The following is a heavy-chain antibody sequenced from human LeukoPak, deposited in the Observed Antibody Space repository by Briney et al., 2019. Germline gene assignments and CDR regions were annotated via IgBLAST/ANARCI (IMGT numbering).Heavy chain of an antibody. CDR1: GGSVSSHRYY. CDR3: ARGPPLDY. Sequence: SETLSLTCTVSGGSVSSHRYYWGWLRQPPGKGLEWIGSVYYSGSTYYDPSLKSRVVISVDTSKNQFSLKLSSVTAADTAVYYCARGPPLDYWGQGTLVTVSS. J-gene: IGHJ4*02. V-gene: IGHV4-39*01. CDR2: VYYSGST.